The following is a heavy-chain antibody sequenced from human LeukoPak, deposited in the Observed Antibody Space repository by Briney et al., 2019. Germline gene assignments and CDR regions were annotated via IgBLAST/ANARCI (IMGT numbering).Heavy chain of an antibody. D-gene: IGHD2-15*01. Sequence: GAPVKVSCKASGYTFTGYYMHWVRQAPGQGLEWMGWINPNSGGTNYAQKFQGRVTMTRDTSISTAYMELSRLRSDDTAVYYCAREVEGMNWFDPWGQGTLVTVSS. J-gene: IGHJ5*02. CDR3: AREVEGMNWFDP. V-gene: IGHV1-2*02. CDR2: INPNSGGT. CDR1: GYTFTGYY.